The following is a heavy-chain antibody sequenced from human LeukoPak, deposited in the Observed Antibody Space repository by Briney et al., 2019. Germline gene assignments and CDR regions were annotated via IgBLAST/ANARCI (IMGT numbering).Heavy chain of an antibody. J-gene: IGHJ4*02. Sequence: ASVKVSCKASGSTFTSYYMHWVRQAPGQGLEWMGIINPSGGSTSYAQKFQGRVTMTRDTSTSTVYMELSSLRSEDKAVYYCASSPLWLVPGYFDYWGQGTLVTVSS. CDR2: INPSGGST. D-gene: IGHD6-19*01. CDR1: GSTFTSYY. CDR3: ASSPLWLVPGYFDY. V-gene: IGHV1-46*03.